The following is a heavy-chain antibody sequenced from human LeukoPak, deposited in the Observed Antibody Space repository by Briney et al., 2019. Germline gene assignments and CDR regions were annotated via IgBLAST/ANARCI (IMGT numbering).Heavy chain of an antibody. J-gene: IGHJ5*02. CDR2: IIPIFGTA. CDR3: ASRYNWNYDWFDP. CDR1: GGTFSSYA. D-gene: IGHD1-7*01. Sequence: SVKVSCKASGGTFSSYAISWVRQAPGQGLEWMGRIIPIFGTANYAQKFQGRVTITTDESTSTAYMELSSLRSEDPAVYYCASRYNWNYDWFDPWGQGTLVTVSS. V-gene: IGHV1-69*05.